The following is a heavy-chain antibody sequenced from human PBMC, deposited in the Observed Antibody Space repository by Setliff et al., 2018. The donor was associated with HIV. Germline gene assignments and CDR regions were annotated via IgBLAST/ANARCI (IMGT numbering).Heavy chain of an antibody. CDR3: AKRLTGPFDN. V-gene: IGHV4-39*07. J-gene: IGHJ4*02. CDR2: VNHSGSP. Sequence: PSETLSLTCTVSGGSISSSSYYWGWIRQPPGKGLEWIGEVNHSGSPNYNASLKSRVTISIDNFKNQFSLDLSSVTAADTAMYYCAKRLTGPFDNWGQGTLVTVSS. CDR1: GGSISSSSYY. D-gene: IGHD1-1*01.